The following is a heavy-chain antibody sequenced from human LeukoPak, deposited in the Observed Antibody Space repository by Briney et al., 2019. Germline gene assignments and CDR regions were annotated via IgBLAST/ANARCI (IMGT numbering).Heavy chain of an antibody. V-gene: IGHV3-23*01. CDR2: ISGSGYST. CDR3: ATDGAGFDT. Sequence: GGSLRLSCAASGFTFSSYAMTWVRQAPGKGLEWVSSISGSGYSTYYADSVKGRFTISRDNSKNTLYLQMNSLRAEDTAVYYCATDGAGFDTWGQGVLVTVSS. J-gene: IGHJ5*02. CDR1: GFTFSSYA.